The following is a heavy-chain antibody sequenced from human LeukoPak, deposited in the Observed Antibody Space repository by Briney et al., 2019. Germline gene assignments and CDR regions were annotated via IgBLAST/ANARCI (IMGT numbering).Heavy chain of an antibody. CDR2: FDPEDGET. CDR1: GYTLTELS. V-gene: IGHV1-24*01. D-gene: IGHD6-19*01. CDR3: ATVEQWLLRPFDY. Sequence: ASVKVSCKVSGYTLTELSMHWVRQAPGKGLGWMGGFDPEDGETIYAQKFQGRVTMTEDTSTDTDYMELSSLRSEDTAVYYCATVEQWLLRPFDYWGQGTLVTVSS. J-gene: IGHJ4*02.